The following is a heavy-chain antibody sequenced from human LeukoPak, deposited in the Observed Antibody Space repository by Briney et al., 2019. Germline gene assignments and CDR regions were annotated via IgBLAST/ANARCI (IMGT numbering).Heavy chain of an antibody. V-gene: IGHV1-8*01. Sequence: ASVKVSCKASGYTLTSYDINWVRQATGQGLEWMGWMNPNSGNTGYAQKFQGRVTMTRNTSISTAYMELSSLRSEDTAVYYCARVNIVVVVAATSLENWFDPWGQGTLVTVSS. CDR1: GYTLTSYD. J-gene: IGHJ5*02. CDR3: ARVNIVVVVAATSLENWFDP. D-gene: IGHD2-15*01. CDR2: MNPNSGNT.